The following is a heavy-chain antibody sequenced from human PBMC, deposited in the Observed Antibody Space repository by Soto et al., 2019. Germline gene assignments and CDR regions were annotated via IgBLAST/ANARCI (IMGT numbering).Heavy chain of an antibody. CDR2: INPETGGT. J-gene: IGHJ6*02. Sequence: LVKVSCNGSGYSFTGYYVHWVREAPGQGLEWMGWINPETGGTSYAQKFQGRVTLSRDTSINTAYLEVGRLRFDDAAVYFCARERYQVISDGMDVWGQGTTVTVSS. D-gene: IGHD2-2*01. V-gene: IGHV1-2*02. CDR3: ARERYQVISDGMDV. CDR1: GYSFTGYY.